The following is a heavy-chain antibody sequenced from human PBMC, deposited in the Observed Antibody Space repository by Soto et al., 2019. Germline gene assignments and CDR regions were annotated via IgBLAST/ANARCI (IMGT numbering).Heavy chain of an antibody. CDR3: AKDRGRGYSYGPNPYYYYGMDV. CDR1: GFTFSSYS. CDR2: ISYDGSNK. D-gene: IGHD5-18*01. Sequence: PGGSLRLSCAASGFTFSSYSMHWVRQAPGKGLEWVAVISYDGSNKYYADSVKGRFTISRDNSKNTLYLQMNSLRAEDTAVYYCAKDRGRGYSYGPNPYYYYGMDVWGQGTTVTVSS. V-gene: IGHV3-30*18. J-gene: IGHJ6*02.